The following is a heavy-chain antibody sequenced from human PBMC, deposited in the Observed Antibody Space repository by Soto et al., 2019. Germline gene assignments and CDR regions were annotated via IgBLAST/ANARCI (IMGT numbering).Heavy chain of an antibody. J-gene: IGHJ4*02. Sequence: SETLSLTCTVSGGSMSSNYWTRIRQSPGKGLEWIGYIYYTGSTKYNPSLKSRVTISLDTSKNQFSLRLTSVTSADTAVYYCARGGSYGDFFDCWGQGAQVTVSS. CDR2: IYYTGST. V-gene: IGHV4-59*01. CDR1: GGSMSSNY. CDR3: ARGGSYGDFFDC. D-gene: IGHD4-17*01.